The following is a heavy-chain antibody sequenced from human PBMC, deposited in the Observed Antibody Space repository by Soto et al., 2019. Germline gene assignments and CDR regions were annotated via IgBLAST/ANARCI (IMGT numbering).Heavy chain of an antibody. CDR1: GDSITSTSYS. V-gene: IGHV4-39*01. J-gene: IGHJ5*02. D-gene: IGHD2-2*01. CDR3: ARLVDQLPTREKTWFDP. CDR2: ISYSGRT. Sequence: QLQLQESGPGPVKPSETLSLTCTVSGDSITSTSYSWGWIRQPPGKGLEWIGSISYSGRTYQNPSLKSRVTISVDTSKNQFSLKLSSVTAADTAVYYCARLVDQLPTREKTWFDPWGQGTLVTVSS.